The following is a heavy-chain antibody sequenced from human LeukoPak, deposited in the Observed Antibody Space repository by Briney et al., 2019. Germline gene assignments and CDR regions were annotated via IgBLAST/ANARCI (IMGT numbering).Heavy chain of an antibody. CDR1: GYSFTNYA. J-gene: IGHJ1*01. CDR2: INTNTGNP. V-gene: IGHV7-4-1*02. D-gene: IGHD1-26*01. Sequence: RASVKVSCKASGYSFTNYAMYWVRQAPGQGLEWMGWINTNTGNPTFAQGFTGRFVFSLDTSVNTSYLEISSLKAEDTAVYYCARTGQQGSYYYFHHWGQGTLVTVSS. CDR3: ARTGQQGSYYYFHH.